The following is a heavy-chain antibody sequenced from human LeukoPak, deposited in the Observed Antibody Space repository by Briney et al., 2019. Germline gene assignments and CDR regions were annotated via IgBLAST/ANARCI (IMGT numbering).Heavy chain of an antibody. D-gene: IGHD3-9*01. CDR3: ARDGDILTGYYKNY. Sequence: SETLSLTCTVSGGSISSYYWSWVRQPAGKGLEWIGRIYTSGSTNYNPSLKSRVTMSVDTSKNQFSLKLGSVTAADTAVYYCARDGDILTGYYKNYWGQGTLVTVSS. CDR1: GGSISSYY. J-gene: IGHJ4*02. CDR2: IYTSGST. V-gene: IGHV4-4*07.